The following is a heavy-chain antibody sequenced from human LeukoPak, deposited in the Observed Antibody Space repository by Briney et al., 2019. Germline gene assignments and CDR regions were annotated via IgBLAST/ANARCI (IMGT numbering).Heavy chain of an antibody. V-gene: IGHV4-34*01. Sequence: SETLSLTCAVYGGSFSGYYWSWIRQPPGKGLEWIGEINHSGSTNYNPSLKSRVTISVDTSKNQFSLKLSSVTAADTAVYYCARAVRYCTNGVCSRVWSDPWGQGTLVTVSS. CDR2: INHSGST. D-gene: IGHD2-8*01. J-gene: IGHJ5*02. CDR3: ARAVRYCTNGVCSRVWSDP. CDR1: GGSFSGYY.